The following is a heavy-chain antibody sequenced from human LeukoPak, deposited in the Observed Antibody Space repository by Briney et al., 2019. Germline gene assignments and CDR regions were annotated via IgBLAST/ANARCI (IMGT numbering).Heavy chain of an antibody. CDR1: GFSFYNHV. CDR2: IGGSGGGT. Sequence: PGGSLRLSCAASGFSFYNHVLNWVRQAPGKGLEWVSVIGGSGGGTYYADSVKGRFTIFRDSSKNTLYLQMNNLRAEDTAVYYCAKGADGSAYYFFDYWGQGALVTVSS. J-gene: IGHJ4*02. D-gene: IGHD3-22*01. CDR3: AKGADGSAYYFFDY. V-gene: IGHV3-23*01.